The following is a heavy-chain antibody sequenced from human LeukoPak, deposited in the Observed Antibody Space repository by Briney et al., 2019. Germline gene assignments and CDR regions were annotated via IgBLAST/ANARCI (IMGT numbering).Heavy chain of an antibody. V-gene: IGHV3-21*01. CDR2: IGFSGNYI. CDR3: ARAGIGDSSGYSPY. CDR1: GFTFSSYS. Sequence: PGGSLRLSCVASGFTFSSYSMNWVRQAPGKGLELVSSIGFSGNYIYYADSVRGRITLSRDNAKNSLYLQMNSLRAEDTAVYYCARAGIGDSSGYSPYWGQGTLVTVSS. J-gene: IGHJ4*02. D-gene: IGHD3-22*01.